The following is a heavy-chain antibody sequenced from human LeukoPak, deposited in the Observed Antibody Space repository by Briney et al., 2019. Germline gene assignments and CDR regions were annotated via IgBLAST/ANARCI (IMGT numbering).Heavy chain of an antibody. Sequence: PSETLSLTCTVSGGSISSSSYYWGWIRQPPGKGLEWIGSIYYSGSTYYNPSLKSRVTISVDTSKNQFSLKLNSVTAADTAVYYCARAVGENYYDSSGYYLGLSRRNYFDYWGQGTLVTVSS. CDR3: ARAVGENYYDSSGYYLGLSRRNYFDY. J-gene: IGHJ4*02. CDR2: IYYSGST. D-gene: IGHD3-22*01. CDR1: GGSISSSSYY. V-gene: IGHV4-39*01.